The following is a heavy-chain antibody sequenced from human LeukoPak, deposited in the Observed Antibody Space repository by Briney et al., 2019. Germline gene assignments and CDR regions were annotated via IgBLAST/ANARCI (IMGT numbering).Heavy chain of an antibody. V-gene: IGHV3-23*01. CDR2: ISGSSGNT. CDR3: AKDGGSSSWYWDP. CDR1: GFTFSSYA. Sequence: PGGSLRLSCAASGFTFSSYAMSWVRQAPGKGLEWDSGISGSSGNTYYADSVKGRFTISRDTSKDTLYLEMNSLRAEDTAVYYCAKDGGSSSWYWDPWGQGTLVTVSS. D-gene: IGHD6-13*01. J-gene: IGHJ5*02.